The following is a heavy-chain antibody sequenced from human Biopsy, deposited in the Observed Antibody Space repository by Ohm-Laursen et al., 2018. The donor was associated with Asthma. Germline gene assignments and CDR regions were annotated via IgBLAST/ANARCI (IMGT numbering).Heavy chain of an antibody. CDR1: SGSGGYMRSGNYY. Sequence: SDTLSLTCSLSSGSGGYMRSGNYYWGWIRQPPGKGLERIGSIYYSGTTYYNPSLAIRVTVSADTSKNQFSLKLTSVTAADTAVYYCVRGSSSWHHGPFHYYYGLDVWGQGTTATVSS. V-gene: IGHV4-39*01. D-gene: IGHD6-13*01. CDR3: VRGSSSWHHGPFHYYYGLDV. CDR2: IYYSGTT. J-gene: IGHJ6*02.